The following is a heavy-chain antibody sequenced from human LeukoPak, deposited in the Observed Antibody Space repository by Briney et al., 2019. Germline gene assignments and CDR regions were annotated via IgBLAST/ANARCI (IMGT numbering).Heavy chain of an antibody. CDR1: GFTFSSYW. CDR2: IKTDGSNT. D-gene: IGHD3-16*01. J-gene: IGHJ3*01. Sequence: GGSLTLSCAASGFTFSSYWMHWVRQAPGKGLVWVSRIKTDGSNTNYADSVKGRFTISRDNAKNTLYLQMSSLRAEDTAVYYCARDFLHLGGWGQGTMVTVSS. V-gene: IGHV3-74*01. CDR3: ARDFLHLGG.